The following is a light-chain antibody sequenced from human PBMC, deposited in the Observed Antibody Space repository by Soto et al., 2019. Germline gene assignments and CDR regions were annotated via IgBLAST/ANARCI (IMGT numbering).Light chain of an antibody. CDR3: QQYNSYFYT. J-gene: IGKJ2*01. Sequence: DIQMTQSPSTLSASVGDRVTLICRASQSIGYWLAWYQQKPGKAPKVLIHKASSLASGVPSRFSGSGSGTQFTLTISSQQPDDFATYYCQQYNSYFYTFGQGTKLEI. V-gene: IGKV1-5*03. CDR1: QSIGYW. CDR2: KAS.